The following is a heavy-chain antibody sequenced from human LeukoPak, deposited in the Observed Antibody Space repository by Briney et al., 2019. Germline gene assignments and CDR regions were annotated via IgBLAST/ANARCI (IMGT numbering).Heavy chain of an antibody. CDR2: INPNSGDT. Sequence: ASVKVSCKASENTFTGYYIHWVRQAPGQGLEWMGRINPNSGDTNYAQEFQGRVTMTRDTSISTAYMELSRLRSDDTAVYYCAETYNSGWPFDYWGQGTLVTVSS. D-gene: IGHD6-19*01. CDR1: ENTFTGYY. CDR3: AETYNSGWPFDY. J-gene: IGHJ4*02. V-gene: IGHV1-2*06.